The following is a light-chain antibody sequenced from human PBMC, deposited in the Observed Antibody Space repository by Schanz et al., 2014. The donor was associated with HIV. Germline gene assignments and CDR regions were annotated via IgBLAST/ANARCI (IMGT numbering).Light chain of an antibody. V-gene: IGKV1-5*03. CDR2: QAS. Sequence: DVQLTQSPSFLSASVGDRVSIICRSSQSISSDLAWYQQKPGKAPNLLIYQASTLETGVPSRFSGSGSGTEFTLTISSLQPEDFATYYCQQYDTYPITFGGGTKVEIK. CDR1: QSISSD. J-gene: IGKJ4*01. CDR3: QQYDTYPIT.